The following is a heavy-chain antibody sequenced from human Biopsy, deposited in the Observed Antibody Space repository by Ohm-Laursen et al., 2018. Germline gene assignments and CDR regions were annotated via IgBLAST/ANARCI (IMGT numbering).Heavy chain of an antibody. CDR1: RGSISSNF. CDR3: ARATNSTGWPYYYFYGMDV. D-gene: IGHD2/OR15-2a*01. Sequence: SDTLSLTCAISRGSISSNFWSWIRQPPGKRLEWIGYMSNSGSTNYNPSLKSRVTISVDTSKNQFSLRLNSVTAADTAVYYCARATNSTGWPYYYFYGMDVWGQGTTVTVSS. CDR2: MSNSGST. J-gene: IGHJ6*02. V-gene: IGHV4-59*07.